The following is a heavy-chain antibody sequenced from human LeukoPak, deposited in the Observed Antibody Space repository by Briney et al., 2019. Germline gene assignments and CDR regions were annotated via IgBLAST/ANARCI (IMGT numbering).Heavy chain of an antibody. CDR1: GFTFSSYA. Sequence: GGSLRLSCSASGFTFSSYAMHWVRQAPGKGLEYVSAISSNGGSTYYADSVKGRFTISRDNSKNTLYLQMSSLRAEDTAVYYCVKDRYSNLPVLFLADWGQGTLVTVSS. J-gene: IGHJ4*02. CDR2: ISSNGGST. D-gene: IGHD5-12*01. V-gene: IGHV3-64D*06. CDR3: VKDRYSNLPVLFLAD.